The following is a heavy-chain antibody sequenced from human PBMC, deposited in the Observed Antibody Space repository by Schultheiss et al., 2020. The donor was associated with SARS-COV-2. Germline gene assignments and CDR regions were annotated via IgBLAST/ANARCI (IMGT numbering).Heavy chain of an antibody. J-gene: IGHJ5*02. CDR3: ASGTGRWLQFSGFDP. V-gene: IGHV5-51*01. CDR1: GYSFTSYW. D-gene: IGHD5-24*01. CDR2: IYPGDSDT. Sequence: GESLKISCKGSGYSFTSYWIGWVRQMPGKGLEWMGIIYPGDSDTRYSPSFQGQVTISADKSISTASLQVSSLKASDTAMYYCASGTGRWLQFSGFDPWGQGTLVTVAS.